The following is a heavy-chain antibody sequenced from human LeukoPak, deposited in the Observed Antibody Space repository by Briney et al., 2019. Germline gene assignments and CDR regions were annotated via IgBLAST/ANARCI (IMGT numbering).Heavy chain of an antibody. CDR3: AREEWYYFDY. D-gene: IGHD3-3*01. Sequence: GGSLRLSCAASGFTFSTYAIYWVRQAPGKGLEWVAVISYDGSNKYYVDSVKGRFTIARDNSKNTVYLQMNSLKAEDMAVYYCAREEWYYFDYWGQGTLVTVSS. CDR2: ISYDGSNK. CDR1: GFTFSTYA. V-gene: IGHV3-30-3*01. J-gene: IGHJ4*02.